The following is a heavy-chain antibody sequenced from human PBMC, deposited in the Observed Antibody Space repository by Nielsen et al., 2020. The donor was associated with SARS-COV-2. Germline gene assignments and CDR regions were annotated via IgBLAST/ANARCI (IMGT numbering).Heavy chain of an antibody. Sequence: GGSLRLSCAASGFTFSSYGMHWVRQAPGEGLEWVAVISYDGSNKYYADSVKGRFTISRDNSKNTLYLQMNSLRAEDTAVYYCAKDQSSGWYGGIDYWGQGTLVTVSS. V-gene: IGHV3-30*18. CDR3: AKDQSSGWYGGIDY. D-gene: IGHD6-19*01. CDR2: ISYDGSNK. J-gene: IGHJ4*02. CDR1: GFTFSSYG.